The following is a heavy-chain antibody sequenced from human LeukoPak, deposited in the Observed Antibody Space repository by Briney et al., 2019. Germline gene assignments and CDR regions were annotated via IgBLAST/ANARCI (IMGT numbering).Heavy chain of an antibody. CDR1: GFTFSSYE. Sequence: GGSLRLSCAASGFTFSSYEMNWVPQAPGKGREWVSYISSSGSTIYYADSVKGRFTISRDNAKNSLYLQMNSLRAEDTAVYYCARVFTVGPDAFDIWGQGTMVTVSS. D-gene: IGHD4-23*01. CDR3: ARVFTVGPDAFDI. CDR2: ISSSGSTI. V-gene: IGHV3-48*03. J-gene: IGHJ3*02.